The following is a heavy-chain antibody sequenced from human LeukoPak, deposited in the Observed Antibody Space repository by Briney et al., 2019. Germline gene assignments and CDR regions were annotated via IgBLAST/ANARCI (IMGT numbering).Heavy chain of an antibody. V-gene: IGHV3-30*02. Sequence: GGSLRLSCAASGFTFSSYGMHWVRQAPGKGLEWVAFIRNDGSNKYYADSVKGRFTISRDNSKNTLYLQMNSLRAEDTAVYYCARGWDYGDYLYYFDYWGQGTLVTVSS. CDR2: IRNDGSNK. CDR1: GFTFSSYG. CDR3: ARGWDYGDYLYYFDY. J-gene: IGHJ4*02. D-gene: IGHD4-17*01.